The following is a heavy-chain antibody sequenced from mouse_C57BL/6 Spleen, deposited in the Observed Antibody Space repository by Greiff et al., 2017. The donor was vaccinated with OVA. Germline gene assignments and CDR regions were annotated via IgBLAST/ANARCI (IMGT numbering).Heavy chain of an antibody. Sequence: QVQLQQPGTELVKPGASVKLSCKASGYTFTSYWMHWVKQRPGQGLEWIGNINPSNGGTNYNEKFKSKATLTVDKSSSTAYMQLSSLTSEDSAVXYCARSLIYYGADYAMDYWGQGTSVTVSS. CDR2: INPSNGGT. V-gene: IGHV1-53*01. D-gene: IGHD2-13*01. J-gene: IGHJ4*01. CDR1: GYTFTSYW. CDR3: ARSLIYYGADYAMDY.